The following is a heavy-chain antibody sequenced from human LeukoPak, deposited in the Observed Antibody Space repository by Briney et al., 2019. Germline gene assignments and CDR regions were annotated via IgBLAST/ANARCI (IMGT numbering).Heavy chain of an antibody. CDR2: IYYSGTT. V-gene: IGHV4-59*01. J-gene: IGHJ4*02. D-gene: IGHD6-6*01. CDR1: GGSISSYY. CDR3: ARGPGAARFDD. Sequence: SETLSLTCTVSGGSISSYYWSWIRQPPGKGLEWIGYIYYSGTTNYNPSLKSRVTISIDTSKNQFSLKLSSVTAADTAVYYCARGPGAARFDDWGQGTLVTVSS.